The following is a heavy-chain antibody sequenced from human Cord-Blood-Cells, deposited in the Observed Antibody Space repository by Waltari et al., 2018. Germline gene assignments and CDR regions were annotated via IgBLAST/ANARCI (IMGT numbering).Heavy chain of an antibody. Sequence: QVQLVQSGAEVKKPGASVKVSCKVSGYTLTELSMHCVRQAPGKGLEWMGGFDPEDGETIYAQKFQGRVTMTEDTSTDTAYMELSSLRSEDTAVYYCATHSEYYDSSGYYYYGMDVWGQGTTVTVSS. J-gene: IGHJ6*02. V-gene: IGHV1-24*01. D-gene: IGHD3-22*01. CDR3: ATHSEYYDSSGYYYYGMDV. CDR1: GYTLTELS. CDR2: FDPEDGET.